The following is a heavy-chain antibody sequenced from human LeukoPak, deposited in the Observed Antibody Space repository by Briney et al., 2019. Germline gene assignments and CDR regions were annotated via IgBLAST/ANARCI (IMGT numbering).Heavy chain of an antibody. V-gene: IGHV1-2*02. CDR3: ARADGSSSISYYHMDV. CDR2: INPNSGGT. J-gene: IGHJ6*03. Sequence: ASVKVSCKASGYTFTGYYMHWVRQAPGQGLEGMGWINPNSGGTNYAQKFQGRVTMTRDTAISTAYMQLSRLRSDDTAVYYCARADGSSSISYYHMDVWGKGTTVIVSS. D-gene: IGHD6-6*01. CDR1: GYTFTGYY.